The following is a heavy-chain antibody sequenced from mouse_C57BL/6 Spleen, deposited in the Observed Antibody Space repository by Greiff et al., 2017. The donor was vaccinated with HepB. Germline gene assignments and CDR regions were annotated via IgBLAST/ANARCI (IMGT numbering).Heavy chain of an antibody. J-gene: IGHJ2*01. V-gene: IGHV1-52*01. CDR3: ATIYYDYGLDY. CDR1: GYTFTSYW. CDR2: IDPSDSET. Sequence: QVQLKQPGAELVRPGSSVKLSCKASGYTFTSYWMHWVKQRPIQGLEWIGNIDPSDSETHYNQKFKDKATLTVDKSSSTAYMQLSSLTSEDSAVYYCATIYYDYGLDYWGQGTTLTVSS. D-gene: IGHD2-4*01.